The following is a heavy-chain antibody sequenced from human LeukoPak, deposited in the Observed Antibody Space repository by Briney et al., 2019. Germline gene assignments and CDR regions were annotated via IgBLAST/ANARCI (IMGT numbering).Heavy chain of an antibody. CDR3: ATGTDSSGWS. Sequence: GGSLRLSCAASGFTLTNYGMSWVRQAPGKGLEWVSAISGSGDTTLYADSVKGRFTISRDNSKKTLYLQMNSLRTEDTAVYYCATGTDSSGWSWGQGTLVTVSS. CDR1: GFTLTNYG. D-gene: IGHD6-19*01. CDR2: ISGSGDTT. J-gene: IGHJ4*02. V-gene: IGHV3-23*01.